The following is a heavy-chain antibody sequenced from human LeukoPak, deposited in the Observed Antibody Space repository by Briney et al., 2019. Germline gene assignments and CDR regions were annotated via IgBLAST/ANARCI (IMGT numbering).Heavy chain of an antibody. CDR3: ARDHRGDNYGDC. CDR1: GFTFSTFW. CDR2: INSDGSST. V-gene: IGHV3-74*01. Sequence: GGSLRLSCAASGFTFSTFWMHWVRQAPGNGLVWVSHINSDGSSTRYADSVKGRFTISRDNAKNTLYLQMNSLRAEDTAVYYCARDHRGDNYGDCWGQGTLVTVSS. J-gene: IGHJ4*02. D-gene: IGHD4-11*01.